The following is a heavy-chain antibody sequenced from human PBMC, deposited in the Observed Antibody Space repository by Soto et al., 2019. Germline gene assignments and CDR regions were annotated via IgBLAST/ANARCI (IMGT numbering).Heavy chain of an antibody. V-gene: IGHV4-39*01. CDR1: GVSISNSSYY. J-gene: IGHJ4*02. CDR2: IYYSGIT. Sequence: SETLSLTCTVSGVSISNSSYYWGWIRRPPGKGLEWIGTIYYSGITYYNPSLKSRVTISADTSKNQFSLKLTSVTAADTAVYYCARHGSNWGQGTLVTVSS. CDR3: ARHGSN.